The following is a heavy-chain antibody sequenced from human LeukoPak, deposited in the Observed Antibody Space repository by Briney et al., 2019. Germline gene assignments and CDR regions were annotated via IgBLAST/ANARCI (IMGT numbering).Heavy chain of an antibody. CDR1: GGSISSFF. J-gene: IGHJ4*02. CDR3: ARSYRRDFLTHY. Sequence: PSETLSLTCTVSGGSISSFFWNWIRQPPGQGLEWIGYISYSGSTKFNPSLKSRVTISVDTSKNQFSLKLSSVSAADTAVYYCARSYRRDFLTHYWGQGTLVTVSS. CDR2: ISYSGST. V-gene: IGHV4-59*01. D-gene: IGHD5-12*01.